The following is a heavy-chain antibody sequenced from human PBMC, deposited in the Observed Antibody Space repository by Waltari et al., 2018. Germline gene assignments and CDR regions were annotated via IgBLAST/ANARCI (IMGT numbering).Heavy chain of an antibody. CDR3: ARGKMVRGVITSWFDP. V-gene: IGHV1-3*01. D-gene: IGHD3-10*01. CDR2: TNAGNGNT. CDR1: GYTFTSDA. Sequence: QVQLVQSGAEVTKPGASVKVSCKASGYTFTSDAMHWVRQAPGQRLEGMGWTNAGNGNTKYSPKFQGRVTITRDTSASTAYMELSSLRSEDTAVYYCARGKMVRGVITSWFDPWGQGTLVTVSS. J-gene: IGHJ5*02.